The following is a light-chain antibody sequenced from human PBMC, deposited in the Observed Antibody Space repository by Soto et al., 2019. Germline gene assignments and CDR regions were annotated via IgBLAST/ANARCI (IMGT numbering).Light chain of an antibody. Sequence: IGRTETPATLSVSPGERATLSCRASQSVSTNLAWYQQKPGQAPRLLIYAASTRATGIPARFSGSGSGTEFTLTISSLQSEDFAVYYCKQYHDFPPLPFGGGTKVDIK. CDR3: KQYHDFPPLP. CDR1: QSVSTN. V-gene: IGKV3-15*01. J-gene: IGKJ4*01. CDR2: AAS.